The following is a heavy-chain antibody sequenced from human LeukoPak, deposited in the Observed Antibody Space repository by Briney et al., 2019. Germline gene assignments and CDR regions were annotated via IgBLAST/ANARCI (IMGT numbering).Heavy chain of an antibody. J-gene: IGHJ4*02. D-gene: IGHD1-26*01. CDR1: GFTFSCYA. V-gene: IGHV3-20*04. CDR3: GRGDASSGGNFDY. CDR2: INWNGGST. Sequence: GGSLRLSCAASGFTFSCYAMSWVRQAPGKGLELVSGINWNGGSTVYPDSVKGRFTISRDNPKKVLYLHMICLRAEATALYSCGRGDASSGGNFDYWGQGTLVTVSS.